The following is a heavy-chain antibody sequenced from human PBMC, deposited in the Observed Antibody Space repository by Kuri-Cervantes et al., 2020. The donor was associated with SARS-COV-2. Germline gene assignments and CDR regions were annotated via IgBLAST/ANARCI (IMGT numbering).Heavy chain of an antibody. D-gene: IGHD1-26*01. CDR3: AKGWGWEPDDY. CDR1: GFTFSSYG. CDR2: ISYDGSNK. Sequence: GGSLRLSCAASGFTFSSYGMHWVRQAPGKGLEWVAVISYDGSNKYYADSVKGRFTISRDNSKNTLYLQMNSLRAEDTAVCYCAKGWGWEPDDYWGQGTLVTVSS. V-gene: IGHV3-30*18. J-gene: IGHJ4*02.